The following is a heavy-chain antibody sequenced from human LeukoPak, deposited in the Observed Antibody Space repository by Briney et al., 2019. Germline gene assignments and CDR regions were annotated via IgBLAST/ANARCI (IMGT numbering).Heavy chain of an antibody. CDR2: IGTAGDT. CDR3: ARGGADYDNWFDP. CDR1: GFNYSSYW. V-gene: IGHV3-13*01. Sequence: GGSLRLSCTASGFNYSSYWMHWVRQATGKGLEWVSAIGTAGDTYYPGSVKGRFTISRENAKNSLYLQMNSLRAGDTAVYYCARGGADYDNWFDPWGQGTLVTVSS. D-gene: IGHD4-17*01. J-gene: IGHJ5*02.